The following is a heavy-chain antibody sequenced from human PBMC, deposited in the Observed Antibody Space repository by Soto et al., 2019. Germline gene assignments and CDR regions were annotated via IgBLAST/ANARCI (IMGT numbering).Heavy chain of an antibody. CDR2: IIPIFGTA. V-gene: IGHV1-69*01. D-gene: IGHD4-17*01. Sequence: QVQLVQSGAEVKKPGSSVKVSCKASGGTFSSYAISWVRQAPGQGLEWMGGIIPIFGTANYAQKFQGRVKITADESTSTAYMELSSLRSEDTAVYYCAKEVTTGGEIYFDYWGQGTLVTVSS. J-gene: IGHJ4*02. CDR1: GGTFSSYA. CDR3: AKEVTTGGEIYFDY.